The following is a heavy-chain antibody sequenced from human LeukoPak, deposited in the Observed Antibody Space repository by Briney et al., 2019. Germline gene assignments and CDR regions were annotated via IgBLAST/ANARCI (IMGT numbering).Heavy chain of an antibody. CDR1: GFTFSDYS. D-gene: IGHD2-2*01. J-gene: IGHJ4*02. V-gene: IGHV3-21*01. Sequence: GGSLRLSCAASGFTFSDYSMNWVRQAPGKGLEWVSSISDDSNYIYYADSVKGRFTVSRDNAKNSLYLQMNSLRAEDTAVYYCANHLACGSTSCPSFDYWGQGTLVTVSS. CDR2: ISDDSNYI. CDR3: ANHLACGSTSCPSFDY.